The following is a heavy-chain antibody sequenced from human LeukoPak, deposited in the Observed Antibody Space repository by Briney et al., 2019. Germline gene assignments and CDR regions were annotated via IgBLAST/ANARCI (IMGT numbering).Heavy chain of an antibody. V-gene: IGHV5-51*01. CDR3: ARRGQHSSGWTTLGALDI. CDR2: IYPGDSDT. D-gene: IGHD6-19*01. Sequence: GESLKISCKGSGYSFTSYWIGWVRQMPGKGLEWMGIIYPGDSDTRYSPSFQGQVTISADKSISTAYLQWSSLKASDTAMYYCARRGQHSSGWTTLGALDILGQGTIVNVSS. J-gene: IGHJ3*02. CDR1: GYSFTSYW.